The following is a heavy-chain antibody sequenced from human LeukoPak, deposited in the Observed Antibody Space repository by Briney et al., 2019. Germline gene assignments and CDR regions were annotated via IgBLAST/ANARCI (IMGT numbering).Heavy chain of an antibody. CDR3: ARDGEEYSSSWYGDY. V-gene: IGHV1-69*13. Sequence: ASVKVSCKASGGTFSSYAISWVRQAPGQGLEWMGGIIPIFGTANYAQKFQGRVTITADESTSTAYMELSSLRSEDTAVYYCARDGEEYSSSWYGDYWGQGTPVTVSS. J-gene: IGHJ4*02. CDR2: IIPIFGTA. CDR1: GGTFSSYA. D-gene: IGHD6-13*01.